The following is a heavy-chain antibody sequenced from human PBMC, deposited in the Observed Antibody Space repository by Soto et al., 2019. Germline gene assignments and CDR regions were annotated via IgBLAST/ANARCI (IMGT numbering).Heavy chain of an antibody. CDR2: IGRGGDT. V-gene: IGHV3-13*01. D-gene: IGHD5-12*01. CDR3: AREEVDIVSTPEDWYFDL. CDR1: GFTFSTYD. J-gene: IGHJ2*01. Sequence: EVQLVESGGGLVQPGGSLRLSCAASGFTFSTYDFHWVRQAAGKGLEWVSAIGRGGDTYYPDSVKGRFTISRENAKNSLYLQMNSLRVEDTAVYYCAREEVDIVSTPEDWYFDLWGRGTMVTVSS.